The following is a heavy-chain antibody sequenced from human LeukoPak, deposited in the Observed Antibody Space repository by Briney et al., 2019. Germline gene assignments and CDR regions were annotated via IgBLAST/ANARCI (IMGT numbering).Heavy chain of an antibody. CDR2: INHSGST. J-gene: IGHJ3*02. D-gene: IGHD3-3*01. CDR3: ARDGNYDLTFDI. CDR1: GGSFSGYY. V-gene: IGHV4-34*01. Sequence: SETLSLTCAVYGGSFSGYYWSWIRQPPGKGLEWIGEINHSGSTNYNPSLKSRVTISVDTSKNQFSLKLSSVTAADTAVYYCARDGNYDLTFDIWGQGTMVTVSS.